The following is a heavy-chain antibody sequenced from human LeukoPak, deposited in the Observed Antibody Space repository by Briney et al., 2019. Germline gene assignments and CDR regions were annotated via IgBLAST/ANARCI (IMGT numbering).Heavy chain of an antibody. Sequence: PGGSLRLSCAASGFIFDGHGMHWVRQAPGKGLEWVSGISWSSGIIGYADSVKGRFTISRDNAKNSLDLQMESLRAEDTAVYYCAKDTGSPADAITMEDNAFDIWGQGTMVTVSS. CDR1: GFIFDGHG. V-gene: IGHV3-9*01. CDR3: AKDTGSPADAITMEDNAFDI. D-gene: IGHD3-3*01. J-gene: IGHJ3*02. CDR2: ISWSSGII.